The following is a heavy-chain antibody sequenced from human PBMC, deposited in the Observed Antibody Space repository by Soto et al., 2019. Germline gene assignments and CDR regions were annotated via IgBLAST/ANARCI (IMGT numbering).Heavy chain of an antibody. D-gene: IGHD2-2*01. CDR2: IKQDGSEK. V-gene: IGHV3-7*05. CDR3: ARDLSSL. CDR1: GFTCSSYW. J-gene: IGHJ4*02. Sequence: EVQLVESGGGLVQPGGSLRLSCAASGFTCSSYWMSWVRQSPGKGLEWVANIKQDGSEKYYVDSVKGRFTISRDNAKNSLYLQMNSLRAEDTAVYYCARDLSSLGGQGTLVTVSS.